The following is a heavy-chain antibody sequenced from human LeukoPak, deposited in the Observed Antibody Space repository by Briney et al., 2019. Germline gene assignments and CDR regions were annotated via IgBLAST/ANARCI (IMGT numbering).Heavy chain of an antibody. D-gene: IGHD6-19*01. Sequence: GASVKVSCKASGYTFSSYDINWVRLATGQGLEWMGWMNPNSGNTGYTQKFQGRVTMTRNTSISTAYMELSSLRSEDTAVYYCARGRGSGHKENWFDPWGQGTLVTVSS. J-gene: IGHJ5*02. CDR2: MNPNSGNT. CDR3: ARGRGSGHKENWFDP. V-gene: IGHV1-8*01. CDR1: GYTFSSYD.